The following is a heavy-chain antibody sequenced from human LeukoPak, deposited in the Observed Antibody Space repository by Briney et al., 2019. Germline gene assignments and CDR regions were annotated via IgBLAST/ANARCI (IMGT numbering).Heavy chain of an antibody. CDR3: ARSVYHDY. V-gene: IGHV3-48*02. D-gene: IGHD2-2*01. CDR1: GFTVSTNY. CDR2: ISSSSSTI. J-gene: IGHJ4*02. Sequence: PGGSLRLSCAASGFTVSTNYMSWVRQAPGKGLEWVSYISSSSSTIYYADSVKGRFTISRDNAKNSLYLQMNSLRDEDTAVYYCARSVYHDYWGQGTLVTVSS.